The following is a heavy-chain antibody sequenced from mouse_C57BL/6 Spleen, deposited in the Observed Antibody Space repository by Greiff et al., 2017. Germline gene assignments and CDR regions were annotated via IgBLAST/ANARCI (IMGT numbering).Heavy chain of an antibody. V-gene: IGHV7-3*01. Sequence: EVQRVESGGGLVQPGGSLSLSCAASGFTFTDYYMSWVRQPPGKALEWLGFIRNKANGYTTEYSASVKGRFTISRDNSQSILYLQMNALRAEDSATYYGARGLRYFDVWGTGTTVTVSS. D-gene: IGHD6-1*01. J-gene: IGHJ1*03. CDR1: GFTFTDYY. CDR2: IRNKANGYTT. CDR3: ARGLRYFDV.